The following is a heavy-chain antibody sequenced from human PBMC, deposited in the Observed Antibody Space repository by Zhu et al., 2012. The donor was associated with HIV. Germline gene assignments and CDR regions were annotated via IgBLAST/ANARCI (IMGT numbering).Heavy chain of an antibody. V-gene: IGHV4-34*01. J-gene: IGHJ4*02. D-gene: IGHD3-22*01. Sequence: QVQLQQWGAGLLKPSETLSLTCAVYGESFNGHYWTWIRQPPGKGLEWIGGIYHSGSTYYNPSLKSRVTISVDTSKNQFSLKLSSVTAADTAVYYCARPYSSGYYWGYWGQGTLVTVSS. CDR1: GESFNGHY. CDR2: IYHSGST. CDR3: ARPYSSGYYWGY.